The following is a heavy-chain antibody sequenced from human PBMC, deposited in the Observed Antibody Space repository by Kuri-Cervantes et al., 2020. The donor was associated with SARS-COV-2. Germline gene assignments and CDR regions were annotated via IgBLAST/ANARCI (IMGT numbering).Heavy chain of an antibody. CDR1: GFTFSSYA. CDR3: VRGGAIFDY. D-gene: IGHD1-26*01. J-gene: IGHJ4*02. V-gene: IGHV4-59*08. Sequence: GSLRLSCAASGFTFSSYAMSWIRQPPGKGLEWIGYIYYSGSTNYNPALKTRVTISVDTYKNQFSLKLFSVTTADTAVYYCVRGGAIFDYWGQGSLVTVSS. CDR2: IYYSGST.